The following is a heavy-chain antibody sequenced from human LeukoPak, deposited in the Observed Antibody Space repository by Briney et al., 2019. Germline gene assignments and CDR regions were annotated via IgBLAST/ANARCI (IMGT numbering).Heavy chain of an antibody. V-gene: IGHV4-34*01. CDR1: GGSFSGYY. D-gene: IGHD5-18*01. CDR3: ARGGIPLDTAMVTGWFDP. Sequence: SETLSLTCAVYGGSFSGYYWSWIRQPPGKGLEWIGEINHSGSTNYNPSLKSRVTISVDTSKNQFSLKLGSVTAADTAVYYCARGGIPLDTAMVTGWFDPWGQGTLVTVSS. CDR2: INHSGST. J-gene: IGHJ5*02.